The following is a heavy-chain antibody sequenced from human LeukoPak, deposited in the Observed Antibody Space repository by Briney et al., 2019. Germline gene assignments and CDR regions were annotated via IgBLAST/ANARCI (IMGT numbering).Heavy chain of an antibody. CDR2: IYYSGST. CDR1: GGSISSYY. D-gene: IGHD3-10*01. J-gene: IGHJ6*02. V-gene: IGHV4-59*08. Sequence: PSETLSLTCTVSGGSISSYYWSWIRQPPGKGLEWPGYIYYSGSTNYSPSLKSRVTISVDTSKNQFSLKLSSVTAADTAVYYCASLPHRYGSGSYYSFAASYYYYGMDVWGQGTTVTVSS. CDR3: ASLPHRYGSGSYYSFAASYYYYGMDV.